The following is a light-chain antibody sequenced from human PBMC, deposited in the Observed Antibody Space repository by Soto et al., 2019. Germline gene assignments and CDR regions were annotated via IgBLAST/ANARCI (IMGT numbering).Light chain of an antibody. J-gene: IGKJ1*01. CDR1: QSISSW. V-gene: IGKV1-5*01. CDR3: QQYNSYSPKT. Sequence: DIPMTQSPSTLSAFVGDRVTITCRASQSISSWLAWYQQKPGKAPKLLIYDASSLESGVPSRFSGRGSGTEFTLTISSLQPDDFATYYCQQYNSYSPKTFGQGTKVEIK. CDR2: DAS.